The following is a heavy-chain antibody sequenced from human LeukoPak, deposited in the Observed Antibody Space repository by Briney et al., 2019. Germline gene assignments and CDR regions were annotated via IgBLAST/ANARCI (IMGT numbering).Heavy chain of an antibody. CDR2: IRSKANSYAT. CDR3: TRGGYCTNGVCYTTDY. CDR1: GFTFSGSA. Sequence: GGSLRLSCAASGFTFSGSAMHWVRQGSGKGLEWVGRIRSKANSYATAYAASVKGRYTISRDDSKNTAYLQMNSLKTEDTAVYYCTRGGYCTNGVCYTTDYWGQGTLVTVSS. J-gene: IGHJ4*02. D-gene: IGHD2-8*01. V-gene: IGHV3-73*01.